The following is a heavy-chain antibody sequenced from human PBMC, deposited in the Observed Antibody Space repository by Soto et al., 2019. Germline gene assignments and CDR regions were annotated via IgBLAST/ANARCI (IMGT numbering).Heavy chain of an antibody. V-gene: IGHV2-5*02. CDR1: GFSLSDDGGA. D-gene: IGHD3-10*01. CDR2: IYWDDDE. Sequence: QITLKESGPTLVKPTQTLTLTCTISGFSLSDDGGAVGWIRQPPGKALECLALIYWDDDERYSPSLKSRLTITQDTSKNQVVLTMTIKDPVDTATYYCPHNFRVSGSYTGDRFHSWGQGTLVTVSS. J-gene: IGHJ5*01. CDR3: PHNFRVSGSYTGDRFHS.